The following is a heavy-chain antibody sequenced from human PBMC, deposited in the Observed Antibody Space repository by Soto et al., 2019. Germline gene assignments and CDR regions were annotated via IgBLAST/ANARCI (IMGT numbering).Heavy chain of an antibody. D-gene: IGHD6-19*01. V-gene: IGHV4-38-2*02. J-gene: IGHJ4*02. CDR3: AREIRRQWLGKYYFDY. CDR1: GYSISSGYY. Sequence: ASETLSLTCAASGYSISSGYYWGWIRQPPGKGLEWIGSIYQNGSTYYNPSLKSRVNISVDTSKNQFSLKLSSVTAADTAVYYCAREIRRQWLGKYYFDYWGQGTLVTVSS. CDR2: IYQNGST.